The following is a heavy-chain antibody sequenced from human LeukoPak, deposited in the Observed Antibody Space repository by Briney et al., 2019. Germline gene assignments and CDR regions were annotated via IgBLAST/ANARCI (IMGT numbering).Heavy chain of an antibody. V-gene: IGHV3-11*06. CDR2: ISSSSSNI. CDR1: GFTFSDYY. D-gene: IGHD5-12*01. Sequence: GGSLRLSCAASGFTFSDYYMSWIRQAPGKGLEWVSFISSSSSNISYADSVKGRFTISRDNAKNSLYLQMNSLRAEDTAVYYCARSGTGYEKAFFDYWGQGTLVTVSS. J-gene: IGHJ4*02. CDR3: ARSGTGYEKAFFDY.